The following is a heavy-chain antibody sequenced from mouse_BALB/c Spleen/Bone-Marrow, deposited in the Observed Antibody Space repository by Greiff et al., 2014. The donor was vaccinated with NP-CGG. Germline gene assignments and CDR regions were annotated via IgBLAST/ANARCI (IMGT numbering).Heavy chain of an antibody. D-gene: IGHD3-1*01. CDR2: ISYSGST. Sequence: EVQLQQSGPSLVKPSQTLSLTCSVTGDSITSGYWNWIRKFPGNKLEYMGYISYSGSTYYNPSLKSRISITRDTSKNLYYLQLNSVTTKDTATYYCARSGSSGYHYYAMDYGGQGTSVTVSS. V-gene: IGHV3-8*02. CDR3: ARSGSSGYHYYAMDY. CDR1: GDSITSGY. J-gene: IGHJ4*01.